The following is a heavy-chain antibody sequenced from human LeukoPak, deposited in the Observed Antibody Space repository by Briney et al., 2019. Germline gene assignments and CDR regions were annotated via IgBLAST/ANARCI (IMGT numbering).Heavy chain of an antibody. Sequence: SETLSLTCAVYGGSFSGYYCSWIRQPPGKGLEWIGEINHSGSTNYNPSLKSRVTISVDTSKNQFSLKLSSVTAADTAVYYCARAFGRGYSYGTWGQGTLVTVSS. CDR2: INHSGST. CDR3: ARAFGRGYSYGT. D-gene: IGHD5-18*01. V-gene: IGHV4-34*01. CDR1: GGSFSGYY. J-gene: IGHJ5*02.